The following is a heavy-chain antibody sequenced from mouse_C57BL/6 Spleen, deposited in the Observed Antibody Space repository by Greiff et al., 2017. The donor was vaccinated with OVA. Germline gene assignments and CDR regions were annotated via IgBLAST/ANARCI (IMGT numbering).Heavy chain of an antibody. J-gene: IGHJ1*03. Sequence: EVKVVESGGDLVKPGGSLKLSCAASGFTFSSYGMSWVRQTPDKRLEWVATISSGGSYTYYPDSVKGRFTISRDNAKNTLYLQMSSLKSEDTAMYYCARDYSNYVDWYFDVWGTGTTVTVSS. CDR1: GFTFSSYG. CDR3: ARDYSNYVDWYFDV. D-gene: IGHD2-5*01. CDR2: ISSGGSYT. V-gene: IGHV5-6*01.